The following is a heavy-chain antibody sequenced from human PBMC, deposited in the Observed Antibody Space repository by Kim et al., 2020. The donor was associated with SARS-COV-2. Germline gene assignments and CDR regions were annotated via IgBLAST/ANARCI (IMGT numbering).Heavy chain of an antibody. J-gene: IGHJ4*02. Sequence: VRSRFTNSRENSKNTLYLQMNSLRAEDTAVYYCAKDLLGGYSYGNYYFDYWGQGTLVTVSS. D-gene: IGHD5-18*01. V-gene: IGHV3-30*02. CDR3: AKDLLGGYSYGNYYFDY.